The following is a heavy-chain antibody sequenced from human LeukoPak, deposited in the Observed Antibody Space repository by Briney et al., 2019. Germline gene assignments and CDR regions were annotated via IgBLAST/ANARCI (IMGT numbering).Heavy chain of an antibody. J-gene: IGHJ4*02. D-gene: IGHD1-14*01. CDR3: ARGDLTSPLDY. CDR1: GFTFSTYA. V-gene: IGHV3-30-3*01. CDR2: TSSDGTVK. Sequence: PGGSLRLSCAASGFTFSTYAMHWVRQAPGKGLEWVAVTSSDGTVKYYPDSVKGRFTISRDNSKNTLYLQMNSLRAEDTAVYYCARGDLTSPLDYWGQGTLVTVSS.